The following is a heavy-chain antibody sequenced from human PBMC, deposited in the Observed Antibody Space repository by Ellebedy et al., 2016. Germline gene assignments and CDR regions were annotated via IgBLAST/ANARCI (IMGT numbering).Heavy chain of an antibody. V-gene: IGHV3-23*01. CDR1: GFTFSSYA. D-gene: IGHD2-15*01. CDR2: ISGSGGST. J-gene: IGHJ4*02. CDR3: AKDENAYCSGGSCYSGGY. Sequence: GGSLRLXCAASGFTFSSYAMSWVRQAPGKGLEWVSAISGSGGSTYYADSVKGRFTISRDNSKNTLYLQMNSLRAEDTAVYYCAKDENAYCSGGSCYSGGYWGQGTLVTVSS.